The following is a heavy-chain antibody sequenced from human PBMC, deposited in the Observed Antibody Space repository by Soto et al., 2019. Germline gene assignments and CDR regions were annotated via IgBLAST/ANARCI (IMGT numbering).Heavy chain of an antibody. J-gene: IGHJ4*02. CDR3: AKDRGGADYFDY. Sequence: GGSLRLSCAASGFTFSRFAIHWVRQAPGKGLEWVAVISYDLTKKYYADSVKGRFTISRDNSKNTVSLQMNSLTAEDTAVNYCAKDRGGADYFDYWGQGALVTVSS. CDR1: GFTFSRFA. D-gene: IGHD2-21*01. V-gene: IGHV3-30*18. CDR2: ISYDLTKK.